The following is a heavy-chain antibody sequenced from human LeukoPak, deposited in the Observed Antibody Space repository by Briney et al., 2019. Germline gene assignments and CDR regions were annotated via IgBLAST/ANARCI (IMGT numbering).Heavy chain of an antibody. V-gene: IGHV3-48*03. J-gene: IGHJ4*02. CDR3: ARDSIVATTPLDY. D-gene: IGHD5-12*01. Sequence: PGGSLRLSCAASGFTFSSYEMNWVRQAPGKGLEWVSYISSSGSTIYYADSVKGRFTISRDNAKNSLYLQMNSLRAEDTAGYYCARDSIVATTPLDYWGQGTLVTVSS. CDR1: GFTFSSYE. CDR2: ISSSGSTI.